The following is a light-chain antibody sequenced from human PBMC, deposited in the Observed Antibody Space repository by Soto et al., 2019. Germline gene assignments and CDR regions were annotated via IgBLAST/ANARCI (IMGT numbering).Light chain of an antibody. CDR1: SSDVGGYKY. J-gene: IGLJ2*01. CDR3: SSYTSTTTPVV. Sequence: QSVLTQPASVSGSPGQSITISCTGTSSDVGGYKYVSWYQQHPGKAPKLMIYEVTNRPSGVSNRFSGSKSVNTASLTISGLQADDEADYFCSSYTSTTTPVVFGGGTKLTVL. CDR2: EVT. V-gene: IGLV2-14*01.